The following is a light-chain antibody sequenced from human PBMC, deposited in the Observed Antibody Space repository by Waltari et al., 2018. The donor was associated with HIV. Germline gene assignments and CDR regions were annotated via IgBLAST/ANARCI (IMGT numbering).Light chain of an antibody. CDR2: KDR. Sequence: SYELTQPPSVSVSPGQTARITCPGDALPTQYAFWYQQKPGQAPVLVIYKDRERPSGIPERFSGSSSGTTVTLTISGVQAEDEADYYCQSPDSGTYVVFGGGTKLTVL. CDR3: QSPDSGTYVV. CDR1: ALPTQY. V-gene: IGLV3-25*03. J-gene: IGLJ2*01.